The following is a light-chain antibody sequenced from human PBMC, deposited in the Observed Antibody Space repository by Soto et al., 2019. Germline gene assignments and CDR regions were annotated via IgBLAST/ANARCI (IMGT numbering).Light chain of an antibody. CDR3: SSYKSSSTLHV. CDR1: SSDVGGYNY. CDR2: DVS. V-gene: IGLV2-14*01. Sequence: QSALTQPASVSGSPGQSITISCTGTSSDVGGYNYVSWYQQHPGKAPKLMIYDVSNRPSGVSNRFSGSKSGNTASLTISGLQAEDEAAYYCSSYKSSSTLHVFGTGTKLTVL. J-gene: IGLJ1*01.